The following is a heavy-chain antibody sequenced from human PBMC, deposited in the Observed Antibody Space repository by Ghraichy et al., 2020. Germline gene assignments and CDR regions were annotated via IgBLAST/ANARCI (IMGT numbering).Heavy chain of an antibody. Sequence: GESLRLSCAASGFTFSRYGMHWVRQAPGKGLEWVAVTSYDGNKKNYADSVKGRFSISRDNSKNTLYLQMNSLRPEDTAVYYCAKERDSSGYYAFRGDYYGMDVWGQGTTVTVSS. CDR3: AKERDSSGYYAFRGDYYGMDV. J-gene: IGHJ6*02. CDR1: GFTFSRYG. V-gene: IGHV3-30*18. CDR2: TSYDGNKK. D-gene: IGHD3-22*01.